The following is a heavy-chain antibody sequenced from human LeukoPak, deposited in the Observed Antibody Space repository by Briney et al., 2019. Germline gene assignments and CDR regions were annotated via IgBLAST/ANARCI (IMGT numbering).Heavy chain of an antibody. J-gene: IGHJ4*02. CDR2: IYYSGST. D-gene: IGHD1-26*01. V-gene: IGHV4-31*03. Sequence: TSETLSLTCTVSGGSMSSGGYYWSWIRQHPGKGLEWIGYIYYSGSTYYNPSLKSRVTISVDTSKNQFSLKLSSVTAADTAVYYCARAGTSGSYFYWGQGTLVTVSS. CDR3: ARAGTSGSYFY. CDR1: GGSMSSGGYY.